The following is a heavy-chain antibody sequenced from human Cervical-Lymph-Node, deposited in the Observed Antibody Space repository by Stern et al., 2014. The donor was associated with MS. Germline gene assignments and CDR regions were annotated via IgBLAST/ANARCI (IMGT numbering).Heavy chain of an antibody. CDR2: IDCYAKT. CDR3: ARMMGSGYRHYFDY. CDR1: GFSLVTSGVR. V-gene: IGHV2-70*04. Sequence: QVTLKESGPAVVKPTPTLTLSCTFSGFSLVTSGVRVSWIRQPPGQALEWLARIDCYAKTFSNTLLMTVLTISKDTTKNQVVLTMTNVDPVDTATYYCARMMGSGYRHYFDYWGQGTPVTVS. D-gene: IGHD3-3*01. J-gene: IGHJ4*02.